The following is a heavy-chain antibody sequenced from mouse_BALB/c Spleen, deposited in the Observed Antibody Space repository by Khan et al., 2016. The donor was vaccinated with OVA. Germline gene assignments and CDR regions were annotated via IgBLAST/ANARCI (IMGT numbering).Heavy chain of an antibody. V-gene: IGHV1S56*01. D-gene: IGHD1-1*01. Sequence: QVQLKQSGPELVTPGALVKISCKASGYTFTAYDINWVKQRPGQGLEWIGWIYPGDGSAKYNENFKGKATLTADKSSNTAYMQLSSLTSETSAVYFCAREGLRWVALDYWGQGTSVSVSS. CDR3: AREGLRWVALDY. J-gene: IGHJ4*01. CDR2: IYPGDGSA. CDR1: GYTFTAYD.